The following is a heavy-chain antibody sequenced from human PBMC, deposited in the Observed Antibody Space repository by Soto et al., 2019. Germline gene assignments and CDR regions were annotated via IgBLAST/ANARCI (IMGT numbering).Heavy chain of an antibody. Sequence: GGSLRLSCAASGFTFSSYGMHWVRQAPGKGLEWVAVISYDGSNKYYADSVKGRFTISRDNSKNTLYLQMNSLRAEDTAVYYCAKDRLRITMIASYWGQGTLVTVSS. V-gene: IGHV3-30*18. CDR3: AKDRLRITMIASY. CDR1: GFTFSSYG. CDR2: ISYDGSNK. J-gene: IGHJ4*02. D-gene: IGHD3-22*01.